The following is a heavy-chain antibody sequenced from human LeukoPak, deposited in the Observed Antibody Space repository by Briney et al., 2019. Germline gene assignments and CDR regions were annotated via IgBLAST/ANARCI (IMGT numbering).Heavy chain of an antibody. CDR1: GFAFSSYN. CDR2: ISYTSNTI. D-gene: IGHD6-25*01. Sequence: GGSLRLSCAASGFAFSSYNMNWVRQAPGKGLEWVSYISYTSNTIYYADSVKGRLAISRDNTKDSLYLQLSSLKTEDTAVYYCVRMTHSGNSFDHWGQGTLVIVSS. J-gene: IGHJ4*02. V-gene: IGHV3-48*04. CDR3: VRMTHSGNSFDH.